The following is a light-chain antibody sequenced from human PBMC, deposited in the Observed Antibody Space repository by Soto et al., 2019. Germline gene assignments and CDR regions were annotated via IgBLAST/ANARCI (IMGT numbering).Light chain of an antibody. V-gene: IGLV2-8*01. CDR3: ASYAGSNKV. Sequence: QSVLTQPASVSGSPGQSITISCTGTSSDVGAYNYVSWYQQHPGKAPKLMIYEVTKRPSGVPDRFSGSKSGNTASLTVSGLLAEDEADYYCASYAGSNKVFGTGTKLTVL. J-gene: IGLJ1*01. CDR1: SSDVGAYNY. CDR2: EVT.